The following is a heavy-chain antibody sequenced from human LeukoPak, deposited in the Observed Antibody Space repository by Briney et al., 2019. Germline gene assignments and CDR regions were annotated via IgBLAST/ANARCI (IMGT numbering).Heavy chain of an antibody. CDR2: TNPSGSST. D-gene: IGHD3-10*01. Sequence: ASVKVSCKASVYTFTNYYMHWVRQAPGQGLEWMGITNPSGSSTTYAQKFQGRVTMTRDTSTSTVYMELSSLRSEDTAVYFCARRGFDFWGQGTLVAVSS. V-gene: IGHV1-46*01. CDR1: VYTFTNYY. J-gene: IGHJ4*02. CDR3: ARRGFDF.